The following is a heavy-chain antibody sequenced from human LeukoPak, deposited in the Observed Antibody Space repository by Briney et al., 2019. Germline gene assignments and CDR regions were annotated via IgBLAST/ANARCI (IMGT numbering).Heavy chain of an antibody. V-gene: IGHV3-64*01. CDR1: GFTFSSYA. CDR2: ISSNGGST. D-gene: IGHD3-10*01. Sequence: GGSLRLSCAASGFTFSSYAMHWVRQAPGRGLEYVSAISSNGGSTSYANSVKGRFTISRDNSKNTLFLQMGSLRAEDMGVYYCAGGTDGDGAFDIWGQGTMVTVSS. J-gene: IGHJ3*02. CDR3: AGGTDGDGAFDI.